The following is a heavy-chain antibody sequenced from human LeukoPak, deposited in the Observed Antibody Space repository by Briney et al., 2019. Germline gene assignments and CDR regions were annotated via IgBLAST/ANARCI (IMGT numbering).Heavy chain of an antibody. D-gene: IGHD1-26*01. CDR1: GFLFDGYA. V-gene: IGHV3-30-3*01. CDR2: ISYDGSKD. CDR3: AREGYSGSYFNY. Sequence: PGRSLRLSCAASGFLFDGYAMHWVRQAPGRGLEWVALISYDGSKDFYADSVKGRFTISRDNAKNSLYLQMNSLRAEDTAVYYCAREGYSGSYFNYWGQGTLVTVSS. J-gene: IGHJ4*02.